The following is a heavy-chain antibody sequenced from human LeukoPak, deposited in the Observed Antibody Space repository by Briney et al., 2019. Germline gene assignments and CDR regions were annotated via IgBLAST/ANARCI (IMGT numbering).Heavy chain of an antibody. CDR2: ISYDGSNK. Sequence: PGGSLRLSCAASGFTFSSYGMHWVRQAPGKGLEWVAVISYDGSNKYYADSVKGRLTISRDNSKNTLYLQMNSLSAEDTAVYYCAKEPRYCSSTSCYYYYYYGMDVWGQGTTVTVSS. D-gene: IGHD2-2*01. J-gene: IGHJ6*02. CDR1: GFTFSSYG. V-gene: IGHV3-30*18. CDR3: AKEPRYCSSTSCYYYYYYGMDV.